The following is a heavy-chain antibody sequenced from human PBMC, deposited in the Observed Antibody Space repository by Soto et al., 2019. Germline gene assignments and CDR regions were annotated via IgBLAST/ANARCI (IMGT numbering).Heavy chain of an antibody. CDR2: LNPNSGGT. CDR3: ARDPTPHYYDSSGYPDPTFDY. D-gene: IGHD3-22*01. V-gene: IGHV1-2*04. Sequence: ASVKVSCKASGYTFTGYYMHWVRQAPGQGLEWMGWLNPNSGGTNYAQKFQGWVTMTRDTSISTAYMELSRLRSDDTAEYYSARDPTPHYYDSSGYPDPTFDYCGQGHRITVSS. CDR1: GYTFTGYY. J-gene: IGHJ4*02.